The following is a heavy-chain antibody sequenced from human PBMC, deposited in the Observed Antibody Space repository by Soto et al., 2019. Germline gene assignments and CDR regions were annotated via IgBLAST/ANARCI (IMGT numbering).Heavy chain of an antibody. CDR2: RNPNSGYT. Sequence: ASVTVSCQASGYAFIKTDFNWLRQAPGQGLEWMAWRNPNSGYTAYAPKFQDRLTMTRDTSTNTAYMELSSLRYEDTAVYYCVRSGGIYSGFDYPYYYDGMDVWGQGTTVTVSS. CDR3: VRSGGIYSGFDYPYYYDGMDV. D-gene: IGHD5-12*01. J-gene: IGHJ6*02. V-gene: IGHV1-8*01. CDR1: GYAFIKTD.